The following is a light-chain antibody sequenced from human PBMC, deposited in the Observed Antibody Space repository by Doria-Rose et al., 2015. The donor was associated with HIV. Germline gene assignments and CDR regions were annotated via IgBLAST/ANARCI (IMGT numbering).Light chain of an antibody. CDR1: QSLLYTSKNY. J-gene: IGKJ3*01. Sequence: EIVMTQSSESLGMSLGERATINCKSNQSLLYTSKNYLAWYQQKPGQPPKLLNYWASTRQSGVPARFSGSGSGTDFTLTISSLEAEDVAVYYCQQYYDTPSFGPGTTVDIK. CDR3: QQYYDTPS. V-gene: IGKV4-1*01. CDR2: WAS.